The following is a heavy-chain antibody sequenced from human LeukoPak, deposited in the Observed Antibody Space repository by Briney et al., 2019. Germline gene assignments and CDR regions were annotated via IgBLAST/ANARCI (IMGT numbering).Heavy chain of an antibody. J-gene: IGHJ4*02. CDR1: GGSFSGYY. Sequence: SETLPLTCAVYGGSFSGYYWSWIRQPPGKGLEWMGEINHSGSTNYNPSLKSRGTISVATSRNQFSLRLTSVTDADTAVYYCARFSSHCSTASCYLTYWGQGTLVTVSS. CDR2: INHSGST. V-gene: IGHV4-34*01. D-gene: IGHD2-2*01. CDR3: ARFSSHCSTASCYLTY.